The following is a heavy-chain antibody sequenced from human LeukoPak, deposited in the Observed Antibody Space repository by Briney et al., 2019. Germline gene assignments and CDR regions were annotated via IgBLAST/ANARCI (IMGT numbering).Heavy chain of an antibody. D-gene: IGHD5-24*01. J-gene: IGHJ4*02. CDR3: ASPVITDGYNYVCPLGY. CDR1: GFTVSSNY. CDR2: IYSGGST. Sequence: GGSLRLSCAASGFTVSSNYMSWVRQAPGKGLEWVSVIYSGGSTYYADSVKGRFTISRDNSKNTLYLQMNSLRAEDTAVYYCASPVITDGYNYVCPLGYWGQGTLVTVSS. V-gene: IGHV3-66*01.